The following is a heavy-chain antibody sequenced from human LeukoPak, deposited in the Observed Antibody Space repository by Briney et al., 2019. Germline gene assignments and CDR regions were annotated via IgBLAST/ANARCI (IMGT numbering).Heavy chain of an antibody. Sequence: ASVKVSCKASGYTFTSYYMHWVRQAPGQGLEWMGIINPSGGSTSYAQKFQGRVTITAGESTSTAYMELSSLRSEDTAVYYCARLGPFYDSSSYGDYNWFDPWGQGTLVTVSS. CDR2: INPSGGST. J-gene: IGHJ5*02. CDR3: ARLGPFYDSSSYGDYNWFDP. V-gene: IGHV1-46*01. CDR1: GYTFTSYY. D-gene: IGHD3-22*01.